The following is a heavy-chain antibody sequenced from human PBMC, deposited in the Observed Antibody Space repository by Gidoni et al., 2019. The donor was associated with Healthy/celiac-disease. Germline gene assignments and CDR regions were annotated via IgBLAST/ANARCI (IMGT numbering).Heavy chain of an antibody. Sequence: QVQLVESGGGVVQPGRSLRLSCAASGFTFSSYGMHWVRQAPGKGLEWVAVISYDGSNKYYADSVKGRFTISRDNSKNTLYLQMNSLRAEDTAVYYCAKERDTGCFDYWGQGTLVTVSS. D-gene: IGHD7-27*01. CDR1: GFTFSSYG. V-gene: IGHV3-30*18. CDR3: AKERDTGCFDY. J-gene: IGHJ4*02. CDR2: ISYDGSNK.